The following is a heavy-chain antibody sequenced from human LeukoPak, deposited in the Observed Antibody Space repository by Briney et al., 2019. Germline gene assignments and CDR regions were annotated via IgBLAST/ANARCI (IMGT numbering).Heavy chain of an antibody. CDR3: ARDSNRRFDY. J-gene: IGHJ4*02. CDR1: GGSISSYY. V-gene: IGHV4-59*01. CDR2: IYYSGST. Sequence: PSETLSLTYTVSGGSISSYYWSWIRQPPGKGLEWIGYIYYSGSTNYNPSLKSRVTISVDTSKNQFSLKLSSVTAADTAVYYCARDSNRRFDYWGQGTLVTVSS.